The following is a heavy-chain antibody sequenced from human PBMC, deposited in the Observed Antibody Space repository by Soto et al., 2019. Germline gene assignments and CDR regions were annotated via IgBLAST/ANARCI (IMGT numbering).Heavy chain of an antibody. V-gene: IGHV1-2*04. CDR2: INPNSGGT. Sequence: ASVKVSCKASGYTFTGYYMHWVRQAPGQGLEWMGWINPNSGGTNYAQKFQGWVTMTRDTSISTAYMGLSRLRSDDTAVYYCAREREYSYGYAGQAYNWFDPWGQGALVTVSS. CDR3: AREREYSYGYAGQAYNWFDP. D-gene: IGHD5-18*01. J-gene: IGHJ5*02. CDR1: GYTFTGYY.